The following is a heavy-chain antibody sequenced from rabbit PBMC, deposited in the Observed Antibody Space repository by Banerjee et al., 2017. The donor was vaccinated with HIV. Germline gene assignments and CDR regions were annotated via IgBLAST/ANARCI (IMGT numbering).Heavy chain of an antibody. D-gene: IGHD8-1*01. CDR1: GFDFSSNA. V-gene: IGHV1S45*01. J-gene: IGHJ4*01. CDR3: ARWGAGSSYYIFTL. CDR2: IYSGSHGST. Sequence: QEQLVESGGGLVQPEGSLTLTCKASGFDFSSNAMCWVRQAPGKGPEWIACIYSGSHGSTWYASWAKGRFTISKTSSTTVTLQMTSLTAADTATYFCARWGAGSSYYIFTLWGPGTLVTVS.